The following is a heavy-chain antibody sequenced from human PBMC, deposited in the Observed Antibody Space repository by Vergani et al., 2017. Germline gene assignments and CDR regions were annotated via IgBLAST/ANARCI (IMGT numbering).Heavy chain of an antibody. CDR2: IWYDGSNK. V-gene: IGHV3-33*01. CDR1: GFTFSSYG. D-gene: IGHD2-8*01. CDR3: AVYCTNGVCPDY. J-gene: IGHJ4*02. Sequence: QVQLVESGGGVVQPGRSLRLSCAASGFTFSSYGMHWVRQAPGKGLEWVAVIWYDGSNKYYADSVKGRFTISRDNSKNTLYLQMNSLRAEDTALYYCAVYCTNGVCPDYWGQGTLVTVSS.